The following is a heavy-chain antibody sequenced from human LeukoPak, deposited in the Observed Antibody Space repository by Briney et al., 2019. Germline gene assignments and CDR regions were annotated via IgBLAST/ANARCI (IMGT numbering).Heavy chain of an antibody. Sequence: GRSLRLSCAASGFTFSSYGMHWVRQAPGKGLEWVAVIWYDGSNKYYADSVKGRFTISRDNSKNTLYLQMNSLRAEDTAVYYCAKEVYYDSSGYFDYWGQGTLVTVSS. CDR2: IWYDGSNK. V-gene: IGHV3-33*06. CDR1: GFTFSSYG. J-gene: IGHJ4*02. D-gene: IGHD3-22*01. CDR3: AKEVYYDSSGYFDY.